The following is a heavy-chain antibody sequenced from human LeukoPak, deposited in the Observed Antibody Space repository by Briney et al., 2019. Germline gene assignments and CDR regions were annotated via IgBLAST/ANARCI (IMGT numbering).Heavy chain of an antibody. J-gene: IGHJ4*02. D-gene: IGHD6-6*01. V-gene: IGHV3-30*04. Sequence: GGSLRLSCAASGFTFSSYVMHWVRQAPGKGLEWVAIIPYDGSNEYYADSVKGRFTISRDNSKNTLYLQMNSLRAADTAVYYCARGKGTSYLSSFDYWGQGTLVTVSS. CDR1: GFTFSSYV. CDR3: ARGKGTSYLSSFDY. CDR2: IPYDGSNE.